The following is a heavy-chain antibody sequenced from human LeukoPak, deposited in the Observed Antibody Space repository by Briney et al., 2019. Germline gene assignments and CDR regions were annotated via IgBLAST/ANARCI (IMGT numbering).Heavy chain of an antibody. CDR3: ARDYVWGSYRYTSY. J-gene: IGHJ4*02. CDR2: ISSNGGST. CDR1: GFTFSSYA. V-gene: IGHV3-64*04. Sequence: GGSLRLSCSASGFTFSSYAMHWVRQAPGKGLEYVSAISSNGGSTYYADSVKGRFTISRDNSKNTLYLQMNSLRAEDTAVYYCARDYVWGSYRYTSYWGQGTLVTVSS. D-gene: IGHD3-16*02.